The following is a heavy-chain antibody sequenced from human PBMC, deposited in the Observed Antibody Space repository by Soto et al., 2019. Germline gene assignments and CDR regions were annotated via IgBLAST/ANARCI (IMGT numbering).Heavy chain of an antibody. J-gene: IGHJ3*02. D-gene: IGHD2-2*01. CDR1: GITFSSYA. CDR2: ISGNSGST. CDR3: AKEIVVVPAAGDAFDI. Sequence: EVQLLESGGGSVQPGGSLRLSCVASGITFSSYAMSWVRQAPGKGLEWVSGISGNSGSTYHADSVKGRFTISRDSSKNTLYLQMNSLRAEDTAVYYCAKEIVVVPAAGDAFDIWGQGTMVTVSS. V-gene: IGHV3-23*01.